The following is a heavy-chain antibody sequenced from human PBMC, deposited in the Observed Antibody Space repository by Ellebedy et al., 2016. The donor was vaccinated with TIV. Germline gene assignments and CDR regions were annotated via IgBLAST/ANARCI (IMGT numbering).Heavy chain of an antibody. CDR1: GFTFSSYG. Sequence: SLKISXASSGFTFSSYGMHWVRQAPGKGLEWVAVIWYDGSNKYYADSVEGRFTISRDNSKNTLYLQMNSLRAEDTAVYYCAREPMVRGVIRRGYAMDVWGQGTTVTVSS. D-gene: IGHD3-10*01. J-gene: IGHJ6*02. V-gene: IGHV3-33*01. CDR3: AREPMVRGVIRRGYAMDV. CDR2: IWYDGSNK.